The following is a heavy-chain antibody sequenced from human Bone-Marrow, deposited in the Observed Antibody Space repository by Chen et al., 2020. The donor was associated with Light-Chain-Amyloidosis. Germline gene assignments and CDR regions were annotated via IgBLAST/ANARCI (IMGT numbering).Heavy chain of an antibody. D-gene: IGHD1-26*01. V-gene: IGHV4-39*01. J-gene: IGHJ6*02. CDR1: GGSISSSSYY. CDR2: IYYSGST. Sequence: QLQLQESGPGLVKPSETLSLTCTVSGGSISSSSYYWGWIRQPPGKGLEWIGSIYYSGSTYYNPSPKSRVTISVDTSKNQFSLKLSSVTAADTAVYYCARLRWRLKGDYYYYYGMDVWGQGTTVTVSS. CDR3: ARLRWRLKGDYYYYYGMDV.